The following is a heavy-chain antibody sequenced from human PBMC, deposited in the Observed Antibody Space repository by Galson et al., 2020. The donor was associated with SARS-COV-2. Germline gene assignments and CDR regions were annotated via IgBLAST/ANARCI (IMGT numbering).Heavy chain of an antibody. D-gene: IGHD6-13*01. CDR1: GGTFSSYA. CDR3: ARIAAAGIDFDY. Sequence: ASVKVSCKASGGTFSSYAISWVRQAPGQGLEWMGGIIPIFGTANYAQKFQGRVTITTDESTSTAYMELSSLRSEDTAVYYCARIAAAGIDFDYWGQGTLVTVSS. V-gene: IGHV1-69*05. J-gene: IGHJ4*02. CDR2: IIPIFGTA.